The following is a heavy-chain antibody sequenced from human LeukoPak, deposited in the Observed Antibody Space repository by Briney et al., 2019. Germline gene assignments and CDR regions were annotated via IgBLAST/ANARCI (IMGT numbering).Heavy chain of an antibody. V-gene: IGHV3-23*01. D-gene: IGHD3-10*01. Sequence: PGGSLRLSCAASGFTFGSYTMHWVRQAPGKGLEWVSGISDSGDSTYYADSVKGRLTISRDNSKNTLWLQMNSLRAEDTAVFYCARGEVFFDIWGQGTMVTVSS. J-gene: IGHJ3*02. CDR1: GFTFGSYT. CDR3: ARGEVFFDI. CDR2: ISDSGDST.